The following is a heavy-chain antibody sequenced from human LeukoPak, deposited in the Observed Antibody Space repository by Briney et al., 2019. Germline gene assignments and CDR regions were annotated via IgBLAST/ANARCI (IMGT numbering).Heavy chain of an antibody. V-gene: IGHV3-7*01. D-gene: IGHD2-21*02. CDR1: GFTVSGNY. Sequence: GGSLRLSCAASGFTVSGNYMTWVRQAPGKGLEWVANIKRDGSEKYYVDSVKGRFTISRDNAKNSLYLQMNSLRAEDTAVYYCASLVTSPYYFDYWGQGTLVTVSS. J-gene: IGHJ4*02. CDR3: ASLVTSPYYFDY. CDR2: IKRDGSEK.